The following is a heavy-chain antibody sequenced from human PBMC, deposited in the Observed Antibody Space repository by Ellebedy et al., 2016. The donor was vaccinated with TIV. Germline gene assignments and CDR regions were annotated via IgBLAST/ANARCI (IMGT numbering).Heavy chain of an antibody. V-gene: IGHV3-7*01. J-gene: IGHJ2*01. D-gene: IGHD4-17*01. CDR1: GFTLSNYW. Sequence: PGGSLRLSCTASGFTLSNYWMTWVRQAPGRGLEWVANINADGTKKHFVDSVRGRFTISRDDAGNSLFLQMNSLGAEDTAVYYCARAIYGASYLWGRGTLVTVSS. CDR2: INADGTKK. CDR3: ARAIYGASYL.